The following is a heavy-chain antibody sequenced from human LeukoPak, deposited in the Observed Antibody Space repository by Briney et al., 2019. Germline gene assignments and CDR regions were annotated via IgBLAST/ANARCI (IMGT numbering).Heavy chain of an antibody. V-gene: IGHV3-66*02. D-gene: IGHD3-16*01. J-gene: IGHJ4*02. CDR3: ASEGD. CDR2: IYTAGET. Sequence: PGVSRRRSCVGSGFVVNNNYMSWVRQAPGKGLEWVSVIYTAGETYYADSVKGRFTISRDISKNTVYLQMNSLRGDDTAMYYCASEGDWGQGTLVTVSS. CDR1: GFVVNNNY.